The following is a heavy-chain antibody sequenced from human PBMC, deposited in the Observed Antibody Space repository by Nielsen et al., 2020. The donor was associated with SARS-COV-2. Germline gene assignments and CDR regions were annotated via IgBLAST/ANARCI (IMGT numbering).Heavy chain of an antibody. CDR3: ARIPPHYTTSGRFSDY. V-gene: IGHV2-70*11. D-gene: IGHD3-3*01. J-gene: IGHJ4*02. Sequence: SGPTLVKPTQTLTLTCTFSGFSLSASGMCVSWIRQPPGKALEWLARVDWDDDKYYSTSLKTRLTISKDTSKNQVVLTMTNMDPADTATYYCARIPPHYTTSGRFSDYWGQGTLVTVSS. CDR1: GFSLSASGMC. CDR2: VDWDDDK.